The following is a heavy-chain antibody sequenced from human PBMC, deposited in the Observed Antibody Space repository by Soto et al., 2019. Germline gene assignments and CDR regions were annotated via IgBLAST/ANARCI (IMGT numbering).Heavy chain of an antibody. D-gene: IGHD3-9*01. CDR1: GGTFSSYT. CDR2: IIPILGIA. J-gene: IGHJ5*02. CDR3: QFPNFEWLGVGPGTLDP. Sequence: ASVKVSCKAAGGTFSSYTISWVRQAPGQGLEWMGRIIPILGIANYAQKFQGRVTITADKSTSTAYMELSSLRSEDTAVYYCQFPNFEWLGVGPGTLDPGGQGTLVTVSS. V-gene: IGHV1-69*02.